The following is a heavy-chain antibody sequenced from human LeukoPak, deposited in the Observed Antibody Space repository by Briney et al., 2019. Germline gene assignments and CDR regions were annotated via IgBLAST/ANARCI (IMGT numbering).Heavy chain of an antibody. D-gene: IGHD3-22*01. J-gene: IGHJ6*02. Sequence: GGSLRLSCAASGFTVSSNYMSWVRQAPGKGLEWVSVIYSGGSTYYADSVKGRFTISRDNSKNTLYLQMNSLRAEDTAVYYCARIDSSGYYYYGMDVWGQGTTVTVSS. CDR3: ARIDSSGYYYYGMDV. CDR2: IYSGGST. V-gene: IGHV3-53*01. CDR1: GFTVSSNY.